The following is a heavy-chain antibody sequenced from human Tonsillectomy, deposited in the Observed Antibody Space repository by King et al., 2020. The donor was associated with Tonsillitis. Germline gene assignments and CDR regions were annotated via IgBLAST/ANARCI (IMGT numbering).Heavy chain of an antibody. Sequence: QLQESGPGLVKPSQTLSLTCAISGDSVSSNSAAWNWIRQSPSRGLEWLGRTYYKSEWYNDYAVFVKSRITINPDTSKNQFSLQLNSVTPEDTAVYYCARERILNLNWGGDWYFDLWGRGTLVTVSS. CDR3: ARERILNLNWGGDWYFDL. D-gene: IGHD7-27*01. CDR2: TYYKSEWYN. V-gene: IGHV6-1*01. J-gene: IGHJ2*01. CDR1: GDSVSSNSAA.